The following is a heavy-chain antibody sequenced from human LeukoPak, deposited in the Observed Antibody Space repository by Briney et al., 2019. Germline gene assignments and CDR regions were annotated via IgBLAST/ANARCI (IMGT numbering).Heavy chain of an antibody. CDR1: GGSISSYY. V-gene: IGHV4-59*05. D-gene: IGHD1-26*01. CDR2: IYYSGST. CDR3: ARHGISRVYYYYYMDV. Sequence: SETLSLTCTVSGGSISSYYWSWIRQPPGKGLEWIGSIYYSGSTYYNPSLKSRVTISVDTSKNQFSLKLSSVTAADTAVYYCARHGISRVYYYYYMDVWGKGTTVTVSS. J-gene: IGHJ6*03.